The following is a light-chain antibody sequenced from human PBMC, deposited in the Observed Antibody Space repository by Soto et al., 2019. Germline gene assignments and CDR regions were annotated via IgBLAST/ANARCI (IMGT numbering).Light chain of an antibody. CDR3: ISYTSSSTWV. CDR1: SSDVGGYNY. CDR2: EVS. Sequence: QSVLTQPASVSGSPGQSITISCTGTSSDVGGYNYVSWYQHHPVKAPKLMIYEVSNRPSGVSDRFSGSRSGNTASLTISGLQAEDESDYYCISYTSSSTWVFGGGTMLTVL. J-gene: IGLJ3*02. V-gene: IGLV2-14*01.